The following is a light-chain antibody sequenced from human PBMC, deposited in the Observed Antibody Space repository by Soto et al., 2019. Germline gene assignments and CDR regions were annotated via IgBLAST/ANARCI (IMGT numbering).Light chain of an antibody. CDR2: DAS. V-gene: IGKV1-5*01. CDR3: QQYEHSPWT. J-gene: IGKJ1*01. Sequence: DIQMTQSPSTLSASVGDRVTITCRASQSISGWLAWYQQRPGKAPKLLIYDASSLQTGVPSRFSGSGSGTEFTLTISSLQPDDFATYYCQQYEHSPWTFGQGTKVEVK. CDR1: QSISGW.